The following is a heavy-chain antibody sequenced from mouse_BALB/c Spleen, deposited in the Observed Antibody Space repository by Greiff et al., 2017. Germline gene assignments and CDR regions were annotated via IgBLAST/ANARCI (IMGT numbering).Heavy chain of an antibody. CDR2: INPSNGRT. V-gene: IGHV1S81*02. Sequence: QVQLKQPGAELVKPGASVKLSCKASGYTFTSYWMHWVKQRPGQGLEWIGEINPSNGRTNYNEKFKSKATLTVDKSSSTAYMQLSSLTSEDSAVYYCAGLWFAYWGQGTLVTVSA. CDR3: AGLWFAY. J-gene: IGHJ3*01. CDR1: GYTFTSYW.